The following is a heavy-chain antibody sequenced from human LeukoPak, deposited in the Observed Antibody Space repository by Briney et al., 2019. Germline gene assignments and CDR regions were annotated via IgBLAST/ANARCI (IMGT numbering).Heavy chain of an antibody. V-gene: IGHV4-61*01. CDR3: ASEKNIVVVGSYGMDV. CDR2: IYYSGST. Sequence: SETLSLTCTVSGGSVSSGSYYWSWIRQPPGKGLEWIGYIYYSGSTNYNPSLKSRVTISVDTSKNQFSLKLSSVTAADTAVYYCASEKNIVVVGSYGMDVWGKETTVTVSS. CDR1: GGSVSSGSYY. D-gene: IGHD2-15*01. J-gene: IGHJ6*04.